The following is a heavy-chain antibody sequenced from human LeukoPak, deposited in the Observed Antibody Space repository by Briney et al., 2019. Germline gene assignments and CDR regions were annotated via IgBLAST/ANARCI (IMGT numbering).Heavy chain of an antibody. Sequence: PGRSLRLSCAASGFTFSSYAMHWVRQAPGKGLEWVAVISYDGSNKYYADSVKGRFTISRDNSKNTLYLQMNSLRAEDTAVYYCARGGSIVGTTPGRFDNWGQGTLVTVSS. J-gene: IGHJ4*02. CDR2: ISYDGSNK. CDR1: GFTFSSYA. V-gene: IGHV3-30-3*01. D-gene: IGHD1-26*01. CDR3: ARGGSIVGTTPGRFDN.